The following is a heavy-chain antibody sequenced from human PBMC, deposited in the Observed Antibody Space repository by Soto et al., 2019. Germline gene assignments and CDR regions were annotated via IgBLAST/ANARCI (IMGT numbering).Heavy chain of an antibody. V-gene: IGHV1-69*06. CDR1: EDSFSSYP. CDR3: ASINNRQWYHNAMDF. CDR2: IVPMFGSL. J-gene: IGHJ6*02. Sequence: QVQLVQSGTEVKKPGSSVKVSCKASEDSFSSYPVSWVRQAPGQGLEWMGEIVPMFGSLKYAQRFQDRVTISADKSTTTVYLQLSSLRSEDTAVYYCASINNRQWYHNAMDFWGQGTTVIVSS. D-gene: IGHD2-2*01.